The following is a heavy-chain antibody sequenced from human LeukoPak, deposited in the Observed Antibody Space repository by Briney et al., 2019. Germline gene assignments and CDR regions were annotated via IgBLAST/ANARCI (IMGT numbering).Heavy chain of an antibody. CDR3: ARDSRDFWSGYRRYNWFDP. J-gene: IGHJ5*02. Sequence: ASVKVSCKASGYTFTSYYMHWVRQAPGQGLEWMGWINPNSGGTNYAQKFQGRVTMTRDTSISTAYMELSRLRSDDTAVYYCARDSRDFWSGYRRYNWFDPWGQGTLVTVSS. CDR2: INPNSGGT. D-gene: IGHD3-3*01. V-gene: IGHV1-2*02. CDR1: GYTFTSYY.